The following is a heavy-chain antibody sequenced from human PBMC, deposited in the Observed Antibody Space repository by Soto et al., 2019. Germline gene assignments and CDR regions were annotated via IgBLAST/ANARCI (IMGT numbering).Heavy chain of an antibody. D-gene: IGHD3-10*01. V-gene: IGHV1-8*01. J-gene: IGHJ4*02. Sequence: ASVKVSCKASGYTFTNYDINWVRQAPGQGPEWMGWMNPNSGYTGYLEKFQDRVTMTRNTSTSTAYMELSSLRSDDTAIYYCARVMRLTLLRGVHRAYFFDYWGQGALVTVSA. CDR1: GYTFTNYD. CDR2: MNPNSGYT. CDR3: ARVMRLTLLRGVHRAYFFDY.